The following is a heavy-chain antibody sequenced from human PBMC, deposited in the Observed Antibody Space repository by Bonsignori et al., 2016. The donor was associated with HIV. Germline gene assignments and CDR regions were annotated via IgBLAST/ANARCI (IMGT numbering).Heavy chain of an antibody. V-gene: IGHV4-4*07. J-gene: IGHJ4*02. D-gene: IGHD6-13*01. CDR1: GGSITNYY. CDR2: IYDSGST. CDR3: AGVAGYSSSWYPYFFDY. Sequence: QVQLQESGPGLVKPSETLSLTCTVSGGSITNYYWSWIRQPAGNQLEWIGRIYDSGSTNYNPSLKSRVIMSVDTSKNQFSLKLNSVTAADTAVYYCAGVAGYSSSWYPYFFDYWGQGTQVTVSS.